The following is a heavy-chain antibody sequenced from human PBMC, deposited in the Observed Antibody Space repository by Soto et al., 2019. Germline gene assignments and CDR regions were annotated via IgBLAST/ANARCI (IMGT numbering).Heavy chain of an antibody. CDR1: GGTFSSYA. D-gene: IGHD4-4*01. CDR2: IIPIFGTA. V-gene: IGHV1-69*13. J-gene: IGHJ6*02. CDR3: ASLTTVTTPVEYYYYYGMDV. Sequence: ASVKVSCKASGGTFSSYAISWVRQAPGQGLEWMGGIIPIFGTANYAQKFQGRVTITADESTSTAYMGLGSLGSEDTAVYYCASLTTVTTPVEYYYYYGMDVWGQGTTVTVSS.